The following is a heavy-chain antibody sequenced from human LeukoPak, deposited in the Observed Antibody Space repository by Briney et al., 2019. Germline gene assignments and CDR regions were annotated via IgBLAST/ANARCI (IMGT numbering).Heavy chain of an antibody. CDR2: ISAYNGNT. V-gene: IGHV1-18*01. Sequence: GASVKVSCKASGYTFTSYGISWVRQAPGQGLEWMGWISAYNGNTNYAQKLQGRVTMTTDTSTSTAYMELRSLRSDDTAVYYCARDLVTMVRGVIITSYYYYYGMDVWGQGTTVTVS. J-gene: IGHJ6*02. CDR3: ARDLVTMVRGVIITSYYYYYGMDV. D-gene: IGHD3-10*01. CDR1: GYTFTSYG.